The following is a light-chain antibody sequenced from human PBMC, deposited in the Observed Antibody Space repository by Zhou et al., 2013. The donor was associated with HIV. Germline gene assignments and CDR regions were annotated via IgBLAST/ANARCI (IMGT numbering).Light chain of an antibody. V-gene: IGKV1-39*01. Sequence: DIQMTQSPSSLSASVGDRVTITCRASQSIRKYINWYQQKPGKAPKLLNCAASSLQDGVPSRFSGSGSGTDFTLSISNLQPEDFATYYCQQSYSTPPYTFGQGTKLEIK. CDR3: QQSYSTPPYT. J-gene: IGKJ2*01. CDR2: AAS. CDR1: QSIRKY.